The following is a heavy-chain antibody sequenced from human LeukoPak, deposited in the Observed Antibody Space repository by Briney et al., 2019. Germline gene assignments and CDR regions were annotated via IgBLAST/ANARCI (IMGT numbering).Heavy chain of an antibody. CDR3: ARDLYDTMVRGPDGY. J-gene: IGHJ4*02. V-gene: IGHV4-4*07. CDR2: IHISGTT. Sequence: SETLSLTCTVSGGSISDYYWSWVRQPAGKGLEWIGRIHISGTTYYNPSLKSRFTMSIDTSKNQFSLKLSSVTAADTAVYYCARDLYDTMVRGPDGYWGQGTLVTVSS. D-gene: IGHD3-10*01. CDR1: GGSISDYY.